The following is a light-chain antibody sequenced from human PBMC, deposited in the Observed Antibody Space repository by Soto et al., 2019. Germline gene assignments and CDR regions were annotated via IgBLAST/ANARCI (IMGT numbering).Light chain of an antibody. CDR1: QTVASNF. CDR2: GAS. Sequence: EVVLTQSPGTLSLSPGDRATLSCRASQTVASNFLAWYQHKPGQSPRLLIYGASTRATDIPDRFSGSGSWPYFTLTISILEPEDSAVYYCQQYGTSPPLTFCGGTKVEIK. J-gene: IGKJ4*01. V-gene: IGKV3-20*01. CDR3: QQYGTSPPLT.